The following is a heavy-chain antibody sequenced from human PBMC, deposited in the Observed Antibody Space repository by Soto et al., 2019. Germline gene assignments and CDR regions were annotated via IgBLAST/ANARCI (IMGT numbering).Heavy chain of an antibody. Sequence: PGGCLRLSCAASGFTFSSYAMSWVRQAPGKGLEWVSAISGSGGSTYYADSVKGRFTISRDNSKNTLYLQMNSLRAEDTAVYYCAKEIPEYDFWSGYSPGSAFDIWGQGTMVTVSS. V-gene: IGHV3-23*01. D-gene: IGHD3-3*01. CDR2: ISGSGGST. CDR1: GFTFSSYA. J-gene: IGHJ3*02. CDR3: AKEIPEYDFWSGYSPGSAFDI.